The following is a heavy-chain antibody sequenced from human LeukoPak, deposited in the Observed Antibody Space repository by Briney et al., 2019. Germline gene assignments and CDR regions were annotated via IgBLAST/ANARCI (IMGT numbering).Heavy chain of an antibody. J-gene: IGHJ4*02. CDR1: GFIFSNYG. CDR2: IRYDGSNK. V-gene: IGHV3-30*02. Sequence: PGGSLRLSCAASGFIFSNYGMHWVRQAPGKGLEWVAFIRYDGSNKYYVDSVKGRFTISRDNSKNTLYLQMNSLRAEDTAVYYCAKDGSYGGNSPGYFDYWGQGTLVTVSS. CDR3: AKDGSYGGNSPGYFDY. D-gene: IGHD4-23*01.